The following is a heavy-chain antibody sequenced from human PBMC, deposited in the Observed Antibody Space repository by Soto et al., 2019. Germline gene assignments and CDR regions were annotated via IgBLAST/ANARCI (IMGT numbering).Heavy chain of an antibody. J-gene: IGHJ3*02. CDR2: IYYSGST. CDR3: ARDQALSAFDI. V-gene: IGHV4-61*01. CDR1: GGSVSSGSYY. Sequence: SETLSLTCTVSGGSVSSGSYYWSWIRQPPGKGLEWIGYIYYSGSTNYNPSHKSRVTISVDTAKNQFSLKLSSVTAADSAVYYCARDQALSAFDIWGQGTMVTVSS.